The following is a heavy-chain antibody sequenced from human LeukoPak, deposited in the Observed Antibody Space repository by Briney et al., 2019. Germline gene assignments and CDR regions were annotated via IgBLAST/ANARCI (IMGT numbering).Heavy chain of an antibody. CDR1: GFTFSSYS. V-gene: IGHV3-21*01. Sequence: PGGSLRLSCAASGFTFSSYSMNWVRQAPGKGLEWVSSISSGSSYIYYADSVKGRFTIPRDNAKNSLYLQMNSLRAEDTAVYYCARVVGYYYGSGSSGSTYYMDVWGKGTTVTVSS. J-gene: IGHJ6*03. D-gene: IGHD3-10*01. CDR3: ARVVGYYYGSGSSGSTYYMDV. CDR2: ISSGSSYI.